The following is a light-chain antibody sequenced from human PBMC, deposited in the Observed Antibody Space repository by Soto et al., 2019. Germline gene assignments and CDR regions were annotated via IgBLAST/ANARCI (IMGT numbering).Light chain of an antibody. CDR3: AAWDDSLVGLV. CDR2: DNN. J-gene: IGLJ2*01. V-gene: IGLV1-44*01. Sequence: QSVLTQPPSASGTPGQRVTISCSGSTSNIGSNTVDWYQQLPGTAPKLLIYDNNQRPSGVPDRFSGSKSGTSASLAISGRQAEDEADYFCAAWDDSLVGLVFGGGTKLTVL. CDR1: TSNIGSNT.